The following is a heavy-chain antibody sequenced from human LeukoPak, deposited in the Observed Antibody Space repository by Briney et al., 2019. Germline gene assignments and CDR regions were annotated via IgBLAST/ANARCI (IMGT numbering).Heavy chain of an antibody. CDR1: GGTFSSYA. D-gene: IGHD2-2*01. J-gene: IGHJ3*02. CDR3: ARVLVQNIVVVPAAEDAFDI. Sequence: ASVKVSCKASGGTFSSYAISWVRQAPGQGLEWMGWISAYNGNTNYAQKLQGRVTMTTDTSTSTAYMELRSLRSDDTAVYYCARVLVQNIVVVPAAEDAFDIWGQGTMVTVSS. CDR2: ISAYNGNT. V-gene: IGHV1-18*01.